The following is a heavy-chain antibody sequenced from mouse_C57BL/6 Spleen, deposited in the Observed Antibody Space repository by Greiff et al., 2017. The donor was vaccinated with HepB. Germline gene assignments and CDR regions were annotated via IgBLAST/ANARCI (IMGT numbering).Heavy chain of an antibody. V-gene: IGHV1-53*01. CDR3: AREKAFDGYDDYAMDY. D-gene: IGHD2-2*01. CDR2: INPSNGGT. CDR1: GYTFTSYW. J-gene: IGHJ4*01. Sequence: QVQLKESGTELVKPGASVKLSCKASGYTFTSYWMHWVKQRPGQGLEWIGNINPSNGGTNYNEKFKSKATLTVDKSSSTAYMQLSSLTSEDSAVYYCAREKAFDGYDDYAMDYWGQGTSVTVSS.